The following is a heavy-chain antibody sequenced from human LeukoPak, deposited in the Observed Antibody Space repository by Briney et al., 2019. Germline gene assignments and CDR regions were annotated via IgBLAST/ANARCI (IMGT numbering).Heavy chain of an antibody. Sequence: SETLSLTCTVSGGSISSSSYDWGWIRQPRGKGLEWIGSIYYSGSTYYNPSLKSRVTISVDTSKNQFSLKLSSVTAADTAVYYCASSGSLTTADYWGQGTLVTVSS. CDR2: IYYSGST. CDR1: GGSISSSSYD. V-gene: IGHV4-39*01. D-gene: IGHD4/OR15-4a*01. J-gene: IGHJ4*02. CDR3: ASSGSLTTADY.